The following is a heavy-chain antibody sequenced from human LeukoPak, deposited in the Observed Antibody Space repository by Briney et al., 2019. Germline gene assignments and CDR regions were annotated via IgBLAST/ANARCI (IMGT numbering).Heavy chain of an antibody. Sequence: PGGSLRLSCAASGFTFSSYAMHWVRQAPGKGLEWVAVISYDGSNKYYADSVKGRFTISRDNSKNTLYLQMNSLRAEDTAVYYCARDGAKGKTFDYWGQRTLVTVSS. CDR2: ISYDGSNK. D-gene: IGHD4/OR15-4a*01. CDR1: GFTFSSYA. J-gene: IGHJ4*02. V-gene: IGHV3-30-3*01. CDR3: ARDGAKGKTFDY.